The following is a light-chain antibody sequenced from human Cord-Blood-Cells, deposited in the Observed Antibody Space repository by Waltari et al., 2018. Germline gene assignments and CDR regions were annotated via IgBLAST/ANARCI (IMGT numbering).Light chain of an antibody. V-gene: IGLV2-14*01. CDR3: SSYTSSSTGV. CDR1: SSDVGGYNY. CDR2: DVS. J-gene: IGLJ2*01. Sequence: QSALTQPASVSGSPGQSLTISCTGTSSDVGGYNYVSWYQQHPGKAPKLVIYDVSNRPSGVSNRFAGSKSGNTASLTISGLQAEDEADYYCSSYTSSSTGVFGGGTKLTVL.